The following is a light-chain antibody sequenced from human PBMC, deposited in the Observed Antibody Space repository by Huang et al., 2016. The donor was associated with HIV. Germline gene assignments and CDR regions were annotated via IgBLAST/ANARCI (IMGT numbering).Light chain of an antibody. CDR1: QRLLRSDGFHH. CDR2: LGS. J-gene: IGKJ1*01. V-gene: IGKV2-28*01. Sequence: DIVMTQSPLSLPVTPGEPASISCRSSQRLLRSDGFHHLDWYLQRPGQSPQLLIYLGSHRASGAPDRFSGSGSGTDFTLKISRVEAEDVGVYYCMQGPQTPWTFGQGTKVEIK. CDR3: MQGPQTPWT.